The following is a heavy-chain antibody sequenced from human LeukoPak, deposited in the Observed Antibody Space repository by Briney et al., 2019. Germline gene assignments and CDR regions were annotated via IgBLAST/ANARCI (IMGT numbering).Heavy chain of an antibody. J-gene: IGHJ6*03. CDR2: IWYDGSNK. CDR3: ARDVGSSSWPYYYYYMDV. CDR1: GFTFSSYG. D-gene: IGHD6-13*01. V-gene: IGHV3-33*01. Sequence: GGSLRLSCAASGFTFSSYGMHWVRQAPGKGLEWVAVIWYDGSNKYYADSVKGRFTISRDNSKNTLYLQMNSLRAEDTAVYYCARDVGSSSWPYYYYYMDVWGKGTTVTVSS.